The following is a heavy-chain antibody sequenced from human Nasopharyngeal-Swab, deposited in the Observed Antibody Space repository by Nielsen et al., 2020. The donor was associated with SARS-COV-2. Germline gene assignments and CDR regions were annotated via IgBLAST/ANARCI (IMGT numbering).Heavy chain of an antibody. D-gene: IGHD2-15*01. J-gene: IGHJ5*02. V-gene: IGHV1-18*01. CDR3: ARANYCRVGTCHGVTHNWFDP. CDR2: ISAYNGNT. Sequence: ASVKVSCKASGYTFTSYGISWVRQAPGQGLEWMGWISAYNGNTNYAQKLQGRVTMTTDTATSTVYMELSSLRAEDAAVYYCARANYCRVGTCHGVTHNWFDPWGQGTPVTVSS. CDR1: GYTFTSYG.